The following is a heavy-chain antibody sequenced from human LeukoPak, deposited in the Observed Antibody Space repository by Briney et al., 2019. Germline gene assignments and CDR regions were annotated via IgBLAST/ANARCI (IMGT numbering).Heavy chain of an antibody. CDR3: ARHGRNYDSSGAPLHWIDP. D-gene: IGHD3-22*01. J-gene: IGHJ5*02. CDR1: GGSISSSSYY. CDR2: IYYGGST. Sequence: TSETLSFTCTVSGGSISSSSYYWGRIRQPPGKGLEWIGSIYYGGSTYYSPSLKSRVTISVDTSKNQFSVRLSSVTAADTAFYYCARHGRNYDSSGAPLHWIDPWGQGTRVTVSS. V-gene: IGHV4-39*01.